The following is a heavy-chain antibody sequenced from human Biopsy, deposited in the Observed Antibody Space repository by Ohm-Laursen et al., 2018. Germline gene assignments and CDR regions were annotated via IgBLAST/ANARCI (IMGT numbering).Heavy chain of an antibody. J-gene: IGHJ4*02. V-gene: IGHV4-34*08. D-gene: IGHD4-23*01. Sequence: TLSLTCAAFGKTFSDYQWSWIRQPPGKGLEWIGQINQAGTTNYNPSLKSRVSISADASKYEFSLRLTSVTAADTAVYLCGNEVHGRDYWGLGAQVTASS. CDR2: INQAGTT. CDR1: GKTFSDYQ. CDR3: GNEVHGRDY.